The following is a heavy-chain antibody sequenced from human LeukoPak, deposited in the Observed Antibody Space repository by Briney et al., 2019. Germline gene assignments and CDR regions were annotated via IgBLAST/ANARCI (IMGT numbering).Heavy chain of an antibody. CDR3: ASNTIFGVAGINY. CDR1: GGSFSGYY. Sequence: SETLSLTCAVYGGSFSGYYWSWIRQPPGKGLEWIGEINHSGSTNYNPSLKSRVTISVDTSMNQFSLKLSSVTAADTAVYYCASNTIFGVAGINYWGQGTLVTVSS. J-gene: IGHJ4*02. CDR2: INHSGST. V-gene: IGHV4-34*01. D-gene: IGHD3-3*01.